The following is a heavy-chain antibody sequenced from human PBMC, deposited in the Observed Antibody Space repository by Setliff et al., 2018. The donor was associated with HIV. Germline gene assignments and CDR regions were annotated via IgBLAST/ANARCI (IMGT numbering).Heavy chain of an antibody. CDR3: ARDYAGYFDY. Sequence: SETLSLTCTVSGGSISSYYWSWIRQPPGKGLEWIGYIYYSGSTNYNPSLRSRVTISVDTSKNLFSLKLSSVTAADTAVYYCARDYAGYFDYWGQGTLVTVSS. J-gene: IGHJ4*02. D-gene: IGHD4-17*01. V-gene: IGHV4-59*12. CDR1: GGSISSYY. CDR2: IYYSGST.